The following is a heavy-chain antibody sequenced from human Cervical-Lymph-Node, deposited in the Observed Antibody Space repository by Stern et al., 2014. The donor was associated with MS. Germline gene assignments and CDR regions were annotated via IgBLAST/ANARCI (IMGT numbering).Heavy chain of an antibody. Sequence: EVHLVESWGGLVKPGESLRLFCAASGFIFSAYSMTWVRQAPGKGLEWVATISTTSTYIYYAASGRGRFTISRDSAKNSLYLQMNSLRAEDTALYYCVRSYSDYFDYWGQGTLVTVSS. CDR3: VRSYSDYFDY. D-gene: IGHD4-11*01. J-gene: IGHJ4*02. CDR1: GFIFSAYS. V-gene: IGHV3-21*01. CDR2: ISTTSTYI.